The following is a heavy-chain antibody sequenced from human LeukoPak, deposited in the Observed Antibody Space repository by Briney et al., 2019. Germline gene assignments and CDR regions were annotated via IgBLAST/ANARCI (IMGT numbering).Heavy chain of an antibody. CDR3: ARERDWAGTDS. D-gene: IGHD3-9*01. V-gene: IGHV6-1*01. J-gene: IGHJ4*02. CDR2: TFYRSEWSKWTY. Sequence: SQTLSLTCAISGDSVSSNHATWNWIRQSPSRGLEWLGRTFYRSEWSKWTYDYSLSLRGRIDVKPDTTKNQFSLQLNSVTADDTAMYYCARERDWAGTDSWGQGTLVTVSS. CDR1: GDSVSSNHAT.